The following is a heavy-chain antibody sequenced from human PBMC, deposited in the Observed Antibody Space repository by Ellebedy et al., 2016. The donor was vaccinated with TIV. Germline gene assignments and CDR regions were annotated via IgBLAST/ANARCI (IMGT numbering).Heavy chain of an antibody. Sequence: MPSETLSLTCSVSGGSVTTTTYRWSWIRRPPGKGLEWLGTIYHTGHIYDNPSLGNRVTISIDTSKNQFSLTVRSVTAADTAVYYCATARVATTLACFDFWGRGALVTVSS. CDR1: GGSVTTTTYR. CDR2: IYHTGHI. D-gene: IGHD2/OR15-2a*01. J-gene: IGHJ5*01. CDR3: ATARVATTLACFDF. V-gene: IGHV4-39*07.